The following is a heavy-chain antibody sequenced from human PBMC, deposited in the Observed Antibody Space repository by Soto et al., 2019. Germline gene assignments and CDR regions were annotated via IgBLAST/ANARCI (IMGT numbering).Heavy chain of an antibody. Sequence: GGSLRLSCAAPGFTFNIFAMHWVRQAPGKGLEWVAVISFDGNKEYYADSVKGRFTIPRDNSKNTLSLQMNGLRTEDTAAYYCVRDLKMGAGAAPYFDYWGQGTLVTVSS. V-gene: IGHV3-30-3*01. D-gene: IGHD6-19*01. J-gene: IGHJ4*02. CDR1: GFTFNIFA. CDR3: VRDLKMGAGAAPYFDY. CDR2: ISFDGNKE.